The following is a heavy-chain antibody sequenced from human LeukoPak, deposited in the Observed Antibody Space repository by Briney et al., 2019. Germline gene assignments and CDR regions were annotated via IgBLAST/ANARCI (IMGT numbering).Heavy chain of an antibody. CDR3: ARVWIVPPCYFDY. Sequence: SQTLSLTCTVSGGSISTGGYYWNWIRQHPGKGLEWIGFIYHSGSTSYNPSLKSRLSISVDTPKNQFSLKLNSVTAADTAVYYCARVWIVPPCYFDYWGQGTLVTVSS. D-gene: IGHD2-2*01. CDR2: IYHSGST. V-gene: IGHV4-31*03. J-gene: IGHJ4*02. CDR1: GGSISTGGYY.